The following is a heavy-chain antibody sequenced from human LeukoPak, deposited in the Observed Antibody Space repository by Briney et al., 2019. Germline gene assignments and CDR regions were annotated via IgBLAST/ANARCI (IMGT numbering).Heavy chain of an antibody. V-gene: IGHV4-59*08. D-gene: IGHD6-6*01. CDR2: IYHTGST. Sequence: SETLSLTCSVSGGSISSLYWSWIRQPPGKGLEWIGYIYHTGSTNYNPSLRGRVTMFVDMSKNQFSLRLSSVTAADAAVYYCARRRAYSSSSPFDYWGQGTLVTVS. CDR1: GGSISSLY. J-gene: IGHJ4*02. CDR3: ARRRAYSSSSPFDY.